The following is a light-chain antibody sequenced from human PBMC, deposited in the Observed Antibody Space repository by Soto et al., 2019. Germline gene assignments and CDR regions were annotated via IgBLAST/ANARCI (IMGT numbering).Light chain of an antibody. CDR1: QTVLYNSNNKNY. J-gene: IGKJ4*01. CDR2: WAS. Sequence: SVMSQTPDSLAVSLRDRVTINPKPSQTVLYNSNNKNYLAWYQQKPGQPPKLLIYWASTRESGVPDRFSGSGSGTDFTLTISSLQAEDVAVYYCQQSYSTPLTFGGGTKLDIK. CDR3: QQSYSTPLT. V-gene: IGKV4-1*01.